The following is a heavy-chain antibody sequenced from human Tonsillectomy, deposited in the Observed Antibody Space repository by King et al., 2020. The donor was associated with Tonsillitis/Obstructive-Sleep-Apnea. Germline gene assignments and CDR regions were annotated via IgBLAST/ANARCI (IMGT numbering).Heavy chain of an antibody. V-gene: IGHV1-18*01. CDR1: GYTFTNYG. J-gene: IGHJ4*02. D-gene: IGHD4-11*01. CDR2: ISPYNGNT. CDR3: ASSAYSNYVRYFDY. Sequence: QLVQSGAEVKKPGASVKVSCKASGYTFTNYGINWVRQAPGQGLEWMGWISPYNGNTNYAQKLQGRVTMTTDTSTITAYMELRSLRSDDTAVYYCASSAYSNYVRYFDYWGQGTLVTVSS.